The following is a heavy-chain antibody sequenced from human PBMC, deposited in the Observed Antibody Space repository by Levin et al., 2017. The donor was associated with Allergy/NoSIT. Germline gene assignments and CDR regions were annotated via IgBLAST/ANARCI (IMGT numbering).Heavy chain of an antibody. Sequence: GESLKISCAASGFTFSSYAMHWVRQAPGKGLEWVAVISYDGSNKYYADSVKGRFTISRDNSKNTLYLQMNSLRAEDTAVYYCARFDWLSKREDYWGQGTLVTVSS. CDR1: GFTFSSYA. CDR2: ISYDGSNK. J-gene: IGHJ4*02. CDR3: ARFDWLSKREDY. V-gene: IGHV3-30-3*01. D-gene: IGHD3-9*01.